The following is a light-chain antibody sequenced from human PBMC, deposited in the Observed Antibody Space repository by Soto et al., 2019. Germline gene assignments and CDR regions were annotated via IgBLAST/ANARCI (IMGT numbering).Light chain of an antibody. V-gene: IGKV2-30*01. J-gene: IGKJ5*01. CDR3: MQGTHWPIT. CDR2: KVS. Sequence: DIVMTQSPLSLPVTPGAPASICCRSTQSLLNSERYNYFSWFQQRPGRSPMRLIYKVSNRDSGVPARFSGSGSGTDFALKISRVEAEDVGVYFCMQGTHWPITFGEGTRLEIK. CDR1: QSLLNSERYNY.